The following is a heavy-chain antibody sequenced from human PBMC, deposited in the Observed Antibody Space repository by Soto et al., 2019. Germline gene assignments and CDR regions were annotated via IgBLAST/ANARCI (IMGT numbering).Heavy chain of an antibody. CDR2: IYPGDSDT. J-gene: IGHJ6*02. Sequence: PXESLKIYRQGSGYSFTSYLLVWVRQMPGKGLDWMGIIYPGDSDTRYSPSFQGQVTISADKSISTAYLQWSSLKASDTAMYYCARHKVGGVVVPAAIYGMDVWGQGTTVTVSS. CDR1: GYSFTSYL. V-gene: IGHV5-51*01. CDR3: ARHKVGGVVVPAAIYGMDV. D-gene: IGHD2-2*01.